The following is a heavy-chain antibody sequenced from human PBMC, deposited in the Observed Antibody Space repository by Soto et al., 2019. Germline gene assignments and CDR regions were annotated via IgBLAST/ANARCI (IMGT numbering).Heavy chain of an antibody. CDR2: IIPILGIA. CDR3: ARGLGSGWYGVY. D-gene: IGHD6-19*01. V-gene: IGHV1-69*02. Sequence: ASVKVSCKASGGTFSSYTISWVRQAPGQGLEWMGRIIPILGIANYAQKFQGRVTITADKSTSTAYMELSSLRSEDTAVYYCARGLGSGWYGVYWGQGTLVTVSS. J-gene: IGHJ4*02. CDR1: GGTFSSYT.